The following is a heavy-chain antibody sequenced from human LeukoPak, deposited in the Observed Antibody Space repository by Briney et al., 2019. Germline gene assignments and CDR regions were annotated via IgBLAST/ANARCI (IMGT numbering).Heavy chain of an antibody. J-gene: IGHJ2*01. CDR2: IYHSGST. Sequence: SETLSLTCTVSGGSISSGGYYWSWIRQPPGKGLEWIGYIYHSGSTYYNPSLKSRVTISVDRSKNQFSLKLSSVTAADTAVYYCARGGRGSYVRTRPLWYFDLWGRGTLVTVSS. CDR3: ARGGRGSYVRTRPLWYFDL. D-gene: IGHD1-26*01. V-gene: IGHV4-30-2*01. CDR1: GGSISSGGYY.